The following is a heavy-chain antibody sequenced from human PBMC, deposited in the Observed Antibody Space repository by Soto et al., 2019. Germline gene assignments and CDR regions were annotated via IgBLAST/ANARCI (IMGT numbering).Heavy chain of an antibody. Sequence: ASVKVSCKVSGYTLTELSMHWVRQAPGKGLEWMGGFDPEDGETIYAQKFQGRVTMTEDTSTDTAYMELSSLRSEGTAVYYCATRTMVRGVLGWDLSLGWFDPWGQGTLVTVSS. J-gene: IGHJ5*02. V-gene: IGHV1-24*01. CDR1: GYTLTELS. D-gene: IGHD3-10*01. CDR3: ATRTMVRGVLGWDLSLGWFDP. CDR2: FDPEDGET.